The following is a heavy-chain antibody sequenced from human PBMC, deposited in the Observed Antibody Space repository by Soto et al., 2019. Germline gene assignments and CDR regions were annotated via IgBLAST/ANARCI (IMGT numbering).Heavy chain of an antibody. D-gene: IGHD2-2*01. J-gene: IGHJ6*02. Sequence: ASVKVSCKASGGTFSSYAISWVRQAPGQGLEWMGGIIPIFGTANYAQKLQGRVTMTTDTSTSTAYMELRSLRPDDTAVYYCARARWRYCSSTSCYFFDYYYGMDVWGQGTTVTVSS. V-gene: IGHV1-69*05. CDR1: GGTFSSYA. CDR3: ARARWRYCSSTSCYFFDYYYGMDV. CDR2: IIPIFGTA.